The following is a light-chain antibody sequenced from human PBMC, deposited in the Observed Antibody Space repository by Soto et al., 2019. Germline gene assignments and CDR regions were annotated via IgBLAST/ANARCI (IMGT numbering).Light chain of an antibody. Sequence: DFQMTQSPSTLSASVGDRVTITCRASQVVSSWLAWYQQKPGKAPKLLIYTASTLQSGVPSRFSGSGSGTDFTLTISSLQPEDFATYYCQQANNFPYTFGQGTKVDIK. J-gene: IGKJ2*01. CDR3: QQANNFPYT. CDR1: QVVSSW. CDR2: TAS. V-gene: IGKV1-12*01.